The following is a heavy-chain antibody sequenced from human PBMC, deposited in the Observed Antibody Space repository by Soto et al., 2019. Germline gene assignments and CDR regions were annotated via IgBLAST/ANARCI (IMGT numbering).Heavy chain of an antibody. J-gene: IGHJ5*02. CDR2: KTYDGSNK. CDR3: ARAGGLLVYH. CDR1: GFMFSSYA. D-gene: IGHD1-26*01. V-gene: IGHV3-30-3*01. Sequence: QVQLVESGGGVVQPGRSLRLSCAASGFMFSSYAMHWVRQAPGKGLEWVAVKTYDGSNKYYADSVKGRFTISRDNSKNTLYLQMNSLRAEDTAVYYCARAGGLLVYHWGQGTLVTVSS.